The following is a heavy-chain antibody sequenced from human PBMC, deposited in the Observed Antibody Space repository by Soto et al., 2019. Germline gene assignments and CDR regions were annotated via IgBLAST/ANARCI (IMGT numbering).Heavy chain of an antibody. CDR2: IYAGGNT. CDR1: GFSVTSNS. V-gene: IGHV3-53*01. D-gene: IGHD2-21*01. J-gene: IGHJ4*02. CDR3: ARVTTIVVVSASSYALHYFDY. Sequence: VPLVESGGTLVQPGGSLRLSCTASGFSVTSNSLTWVRQAPGKGLECVSVIYAGGNTYYADSVKGRFSISSDNSKNTLFLQMNSLRADGTAVYYCARVTTIVVVSASSYALHYFDYWGQGTRVTVSS.